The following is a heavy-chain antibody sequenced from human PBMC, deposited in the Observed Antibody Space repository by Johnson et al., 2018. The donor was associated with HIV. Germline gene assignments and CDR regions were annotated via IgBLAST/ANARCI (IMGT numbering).Heavy chain of an antibody. Sequence: QVLLVESGGGVVQPGRSLRLSCAASGFTFSSYGMHWVRQAPGKGLEWVAVIWYDGSNKYYADSVKGRFTISRDNSKNTLYLQMNSLKAEDTAVYYCARTARRYFVDAFDSWGQGTMVTVSS. CDR3: ARTARRYFVDAFDS. D-gene: IGHD3-9*01. CDR2: IWYDGSNK. J-gene: IGHJ3*02. V-gene: IGHV3-30*19. CDR1: GFTFSSYG.